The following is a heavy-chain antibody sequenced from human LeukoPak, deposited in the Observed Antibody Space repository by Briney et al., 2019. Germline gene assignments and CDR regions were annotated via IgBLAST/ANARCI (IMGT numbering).Heavy chain of an antibody. V-gene: IGHV4-39*01. D-gene: IGHD3-22*01. J-gene: IGHJ4*02. CDR3: ASLITMIGDEY. Sequence: SETLSLTCTVSGGSISSSSYYWGCIRQPPGKGLEWIGSIYYSGSTYYNPSLKSRVTISVDTSKNQFSLKLSSVTAADTAVYYCASLITMIGDEYWGQGTLVTVSS. CDR1: GGSISSSSYY. CDR2: IYYSGST.